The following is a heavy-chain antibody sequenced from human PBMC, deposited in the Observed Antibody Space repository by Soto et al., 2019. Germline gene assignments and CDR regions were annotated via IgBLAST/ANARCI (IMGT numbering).Heavy chain of an antibody. CDR2: ISYDGSNK. D-gene: IGHD4-17*01. J-gene: IGHJ4*02. CDR1: GFTFSSYA. V-gene: IGHV3-30-3*01. Sequence: GGSLRLSCAASGFTFSSYARHWVRQAPGKGLEWVAVISYDGSNKYYADSVKGRFTISRDNSKNTLYLQMNSLRAEDTAVYYCARGGDRGTTVTTIDYWGQGTLVTVSS. CDR3: ARGGDRGTTVTTIDY.